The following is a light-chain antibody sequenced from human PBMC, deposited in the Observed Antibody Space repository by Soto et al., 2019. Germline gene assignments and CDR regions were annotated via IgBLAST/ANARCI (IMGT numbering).Light chain of an antibody. V-gene: IGKV3-20*01. CDR1: QSVLSTY. Sequence: EIVLTQSPGTLSLSSGERVTLSCRASQSVLSTYLAWYQQKPGQAPRLFIYGASRRATGIPDRFSGSGSGTDFTLPISRLEPEDVAVYYCQQYGDSPITFGQGTRLEIK. CDR2: GAS. J-gene: IGKJ5*01. CDR3: QQYGDSPIT.